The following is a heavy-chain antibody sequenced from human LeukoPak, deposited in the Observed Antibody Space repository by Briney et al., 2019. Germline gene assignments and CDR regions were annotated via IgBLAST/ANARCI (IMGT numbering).Heavy chain of an antibody. J-gene: IGHJ6*03. CDR1: GYTFTGYY. V-gene: IGHV1-2*02. CDR3: ARDGQGPGTVGYYYYYYYMDV. Sequence: ASVKVSCKASGYTFTGYYMHWVRQAPGQGLECMGWINPNSGGTNYAQKFQGRVTMTRDMSISTAYMELSRLRSDDTAVYYCARDGQGPGTVGYYYYYYYMDVWGKGTTVTVSS. CDR2: INPNSGGT. D-gene: IGHD4-17*01.